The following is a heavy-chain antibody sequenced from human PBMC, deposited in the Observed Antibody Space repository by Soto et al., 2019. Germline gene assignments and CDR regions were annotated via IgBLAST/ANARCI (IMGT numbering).Heavy chain of an antibody. J-gene: IGHJ6*02. Sequence: QMQLVQSGPDVKKPGTSLRVSSKASGFTFSNSAVQWVRQARGQRLAWLGWIVVGSGNPTYAQKFQDRVNISSDMSTRSAYMVLSSLRSEDTAVYYCAADPDHWSGADCYSIDLPGVSYNGMDVWGQGTSVTVSS. V-gene: IGHV1-58*01. D-gene: IGHD2-15*01. CDR2: IVVGSGNP. CDR3: AADPDHWSGADCYSIDLPGVSYNGMDV. CDR1: GFTFSNSA.